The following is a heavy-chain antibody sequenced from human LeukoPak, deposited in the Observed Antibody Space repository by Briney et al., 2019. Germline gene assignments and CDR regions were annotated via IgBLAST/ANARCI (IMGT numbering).Heavy chain of an antibody. D-gene: IGHD1-14*01. CDR1: GFTFSSYS. CDR2: ISSSSSYI. J-gene: IGHJ3*02. CDR3: ARGPRSDAFDI. Sequence: GGSLRLSCAASGFTFSSYSMNWVRQAPGKGLEWVSSISSSSSYIYYADSVKGRFTISRDNAKNSLYLKMNSLRAEDTAVYYCARGPRSDAFDIWGQGTMVTVSS. V-gene: IGHV3-21*01.